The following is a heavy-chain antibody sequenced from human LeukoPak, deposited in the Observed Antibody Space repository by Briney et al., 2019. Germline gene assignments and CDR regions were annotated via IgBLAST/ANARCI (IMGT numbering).Heavy chain of an antibody. CDR3: ARGLRGSPAFDY. J-gene: IGHJ4*02. CDR1: GYTLTGYY. Sequence: AASVKVSCKASGYTLTGYYMHWVRQAPGQGLEWMGWINPNSGGTNYAQKFQGRVTMTRDTSISTAYMELSRLRSDDTAVCYCARGLRGSPAFDYWGQGTLVTVSS. D-gene: IGHD2-2*01. CDR2: INPNSGGT. V-gene: IGHV1-2*02.